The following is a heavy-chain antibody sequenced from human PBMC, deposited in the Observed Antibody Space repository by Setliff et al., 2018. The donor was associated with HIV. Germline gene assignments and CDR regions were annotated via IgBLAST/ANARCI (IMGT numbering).Heavy chain of an antibody. J-gene: IGHJ4*02. V-gene: IGHV1-46*03. CDR1: AHTFTGYY. CDR3: ARSGSYYSPFDY. CDR2: INPSGNNT. D-gene: IGHD3-10*01. Sequence: ASVKVSCKASAHTFTGYYMHWVRQAPGQGLEWMGIINPSGNNTTYAQKFQGGVTMTRDTSTSTVYMELSSLRSEDTAVYFCARSGSYYSPFDYWGQGTLVTVSS.